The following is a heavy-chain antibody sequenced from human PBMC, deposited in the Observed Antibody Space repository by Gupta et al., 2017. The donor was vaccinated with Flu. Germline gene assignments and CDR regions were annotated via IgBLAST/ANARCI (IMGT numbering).Heavy chain of an antibody. Sequence: EVQLVESGGGLVKPGGSLRPSCAASGFPFSSYYMNWVRQAPGKVLEWVSSISSSKSYIYYADSVKGRFTISRDNAKNSLYLQMNSLGAEDTAVYYCARAWDIAAVGAGEFDSWGQGTLVTVSS. CDR1: GFPFSSYY. CDR3: ARAWDIAAVGAGEFDS. J-gene: IGHJ5*01. CDR2: ISSSKSYI. D-gene: IGHD6-13*01. V-gene: IGHV3-21*02.